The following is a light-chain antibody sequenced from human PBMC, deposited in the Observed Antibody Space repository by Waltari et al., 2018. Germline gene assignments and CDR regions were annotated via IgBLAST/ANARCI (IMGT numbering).Light chain of an antibody. V-gene: IGKV1-5*03. CDR1: ETISDW. J-gene: IGKJ1*01. CDR2: QAT. Sequence: DIQMTQSPSSLSASVGDRVTITCRASETISDWLAWYQQKPGSVPKLLIFQATILDRGLPSRFSGSGFWTEFPLTISSLEPEDFATYFFQEYIGGTFGQGTKVDIK. CDR3: QEYIGGT.